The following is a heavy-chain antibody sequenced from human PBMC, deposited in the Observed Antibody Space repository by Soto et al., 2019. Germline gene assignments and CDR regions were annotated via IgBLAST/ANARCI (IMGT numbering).Heavy chain of an antibody. J-gene: IGHJ4*02. CDR3: ARGGVGSLTIPGIPLDY. D-gene: IGHD1-20*01. Sequence: QVQLVQSGAEVKKPGSSVKVSCKASGGTFSSYPISWVRQAPGQGLEWMGRIIPILGIANYAQKFQGRVTITADKATSTAYMELSSLRSEDTAVYYCARGGVGSLTIPGIPLDYWGQGTLVTVSS. V-gene: IGHV1-69*02. CDR1: GGTFSSYP. CDR2: IIPILGIA.